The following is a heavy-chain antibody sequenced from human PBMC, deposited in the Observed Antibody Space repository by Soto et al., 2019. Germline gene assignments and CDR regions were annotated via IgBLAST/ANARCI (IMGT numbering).Heavy chain of an antibody. CDR3: AKDSAPPDYYYYGMDV. Sequence: GGSLRLSCAASGFTFSSYAMSWVRQAPGKGLEWVSAISGSGGSTYYADSVKGRFTISRDNSKNTLHLQMNSLRAEDTAVYYCAKDSAPPDYYYYGMDVWGQGTTVTVSS. V-gene: IGHV3-23*01. J-gene: IGHJ6*02. CDR1: GFTFSSYA. CDR2: ISGSGGST.